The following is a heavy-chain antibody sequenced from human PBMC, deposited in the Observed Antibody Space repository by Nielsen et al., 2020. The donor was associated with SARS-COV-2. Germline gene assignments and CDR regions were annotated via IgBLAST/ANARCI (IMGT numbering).Heavy chain of an antibody. CDR2: ISWNSGSI. V-gene: IGHV3-9*01. Sequence: SLKISCAASGFTFDDYAMHWVRQAPGKGLEWVSGISWNSGSIGYADSVKGRFTISRDNAKNSLYLQMNSLRAEDTAVYYCARVEGFRGYCSSTSCRSHPRGAFDIWGQGTMVTVSS. CDR1: GFTFDDYA. D-gene: IGHD2-2*01. J-gene: IGHJ3*02. CDR3: ARVEGFRGYCSSTSCRSHPRGAFDI.